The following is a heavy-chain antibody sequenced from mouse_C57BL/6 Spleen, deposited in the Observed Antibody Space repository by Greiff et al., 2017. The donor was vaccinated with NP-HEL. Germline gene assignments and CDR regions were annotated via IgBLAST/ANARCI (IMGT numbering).Heavy chain of an antibody. V-gene: IGHV1-9*01. J-gene: IGHJ4*01. Sequence: VQLQQSGAELMKPGASVKLSCKATGYTFTGYWIEWVKQRPGHGLEWIGEILPGSGSTNYNEKFKGKATFTADTSSNTAYMQLSSLTTEDSAIYYCARFPSYYYGSSGAMDYWGQGTSVTVSS. CDR1: GYTFTGYW. D-gene: IGHD1-1*01. CDR3: ARFPSYYYGSSGAMDY. CDR2: ILPGSGST.